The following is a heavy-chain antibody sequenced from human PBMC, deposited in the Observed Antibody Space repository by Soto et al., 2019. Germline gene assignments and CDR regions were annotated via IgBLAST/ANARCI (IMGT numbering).Heavy chain of an antibody. CDR1: GFTFSSYA. D-gene: IGHD5-18*01. V-gene: IGHV3-23*01. Sequence: HPGGSLRLSCAASGFTFSSYAMSWVRQAPGKGLEWVSAISGSGGSTYYADSVKGRFTISRDNSKNTLYLQMNSLRAEDTAVYYCAKDFVGLDTAMVHYYFDYWGQGTLVTVSS. CDR3: AKDFVGLDTAMVHYYFDY. CDR2: ISGSGGST. J-gene: IGHJ4*02.